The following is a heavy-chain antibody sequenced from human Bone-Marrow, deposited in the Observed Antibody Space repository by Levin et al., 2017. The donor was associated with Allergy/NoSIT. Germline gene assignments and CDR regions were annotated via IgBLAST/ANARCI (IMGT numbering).Heavy chain of an antibody. CDR2: IWYDGSNK. Sequence: GESLKISCAASGFTFSSYGMHWVRQAPGKGLEWVAVIWYDGSNKYYADSVKGRFTISRDNSKNTLYLQMNSLRAEDTAVYYCARDPRAYSSGYSTPIFDYWGQGTLVTVSS. CDR1: GFTFSSYG. V-gene: IGHV3-33*01. J-gene: IGHJ4*02. D-gene: IGHD6-19*01. CDR3: ARDPRAYSSGYSTPIFDY.